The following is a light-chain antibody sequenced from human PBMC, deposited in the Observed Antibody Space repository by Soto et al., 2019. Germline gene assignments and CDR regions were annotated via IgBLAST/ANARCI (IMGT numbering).Light chain of an antibody. CDR2: GAS. CDR3: QQRRNWLPF. V-gene: IGKV3-11*01. J-gene: IGKJ5*01. CDR1: QSINSF. Sequence: EIVLTQSPATLSLSPGEGATLSCRASQSINSFLAWYQQRRGQAPRLLIHGASNRATGIPARFSGSGSGTDFTLTISSLEPEDFAVYYCQQRRNWLPFFGQGTRLEIK.